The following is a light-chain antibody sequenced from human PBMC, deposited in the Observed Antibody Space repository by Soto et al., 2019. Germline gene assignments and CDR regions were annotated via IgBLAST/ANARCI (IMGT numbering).Light chain of an antibody. CDR1: RSNIGNNF. Sequence: QPVLIQPPSASGTPGQRVAISCSGSRSNIGNNFVCWYQQLPGTAPQLLIYKNDQRPSGVSDRFSASKSCTSASLAISGLRSEDEADYYCATWDDALSGNVFGGGTKVTVL. J-gene: IGLJ1*01. CDR2: KND. V-gene: IGLV1-47*01. CDR3: ATWDDALSGNV.